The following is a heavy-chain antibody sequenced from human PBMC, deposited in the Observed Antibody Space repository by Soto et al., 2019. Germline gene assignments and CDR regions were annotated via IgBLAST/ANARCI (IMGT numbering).Heavy chain of an antibody. CDR1: GGSISSSSYY. CDR2: ISYSGST. CDR3: ARHVPLYGSENDLRLGWFDP. Sequence: QLQLQESGPGLVKPSETLSLTCTVSGGSISSSSYYWGWIRQPPGKELEWIGSISYSGSTSYTPSLTSRVTISVDTSKNQFSRKLNSVPAADTAVYYCARHVPLYGSENDLRLGWFDPWGQGTLVTVSS. D-gene: IGHD3-10*01. V-gene: IGHV4-39*01. J-gene: IGHJ5*02.